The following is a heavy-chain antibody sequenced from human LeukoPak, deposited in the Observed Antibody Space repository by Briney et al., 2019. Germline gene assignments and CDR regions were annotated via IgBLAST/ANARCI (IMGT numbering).Heavy chain of an antibody. CDR1: GGFISSYY. CDR3: ARGGGNCSGSSCYSLDY. V-gene: IGHV4-59*01. Sequence: SETLSLTCAVSGGFISSYYWSWIRQPPGKELEWIGEILYSGSTNYSPSLKSRVTISVDTSKNRFSLKLSSVTAADTAVYYCARGGGNCSGSSCYSLDYWGQGTLVIVSS. J-gene: IGHJ4*02. D-gene: IGHD2-15*01. CDR2: ILYSGST.